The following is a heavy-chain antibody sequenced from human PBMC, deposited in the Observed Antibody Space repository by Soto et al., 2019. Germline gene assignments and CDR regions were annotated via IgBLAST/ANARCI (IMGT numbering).Heavy chain of an antibody. J-gene: IGHJ6*02. CDR3: ARDSDCHSTSCFFPPHV. V-gene: IGHV3-21*06. CDR1: GFTFSDEN. D-gene: IGHD2-2*01. CDR2: ISGGGSYI. Sequence: PGESLRLSCSASGFTFSDENMSWVRQVPGKGLEWVSGISGGGSYIFYADSVQGRFSISRDNPKNSLFLEMNSLRVEDTAVYYCARDSDCHSTSCFFPPHVWGQGTTVTVSS.